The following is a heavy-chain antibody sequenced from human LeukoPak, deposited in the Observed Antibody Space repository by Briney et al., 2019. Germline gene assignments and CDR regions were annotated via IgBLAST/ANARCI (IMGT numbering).Heavy chain of an antibody. Sequence: PSXTXXLTCTVSGGSISSSSYYWGWIRQPRGKGVEWIGSIYYSGSTYYNPSLKSRVTISVDTSKNQFSLKLSSVTAADTAVYYCARRPYYDFWSGYRFDPWGQGTLVTVSS. CDR2: IYYSGST. CDR3: ARRPYYDFWSGYRFDP. J-gene: IGHJ5*02. D-gene: IGHD3-3*01. V-gene: IGHV4-39*01. CDR1: GGSISSSSYY.